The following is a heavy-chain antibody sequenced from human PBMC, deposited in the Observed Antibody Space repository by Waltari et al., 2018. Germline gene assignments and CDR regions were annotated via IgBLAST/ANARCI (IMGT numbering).Heavy chain of an antibody. CDR3: VVGGYCSPSICPWDY. D-gene: IGHD2-15*01. CDR1: GYTFTAFS. V-gene: IGHV1-69-2*01. Sequence: EVQVVQSGAEVKKPGATVQISCKASGYTFTAFSIHRLQLAPGKGLEWMGRVNTEDGETMYGMNFRDRITMTADTSTNTAYMELSSLRSADTAVYYCVVGGYCSPSICPWDYWGQGTLVTVSS. J-gene: IGHJ4*02. CDR2: VNTEDGET.